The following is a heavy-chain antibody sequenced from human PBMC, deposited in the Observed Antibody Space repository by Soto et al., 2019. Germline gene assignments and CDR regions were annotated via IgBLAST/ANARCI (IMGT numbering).Heavy chain of an antibody. CDR1: GFTFISYN. Sequence: GGSLRLSCAASGFTFISYNLNWVRQAPGKGLEWVSVISGSSNYIYYADSVKGRFTISRDNAKNSLFLQINSLRAEDTAVYYCARAVRTGTRALYYDGMDVWGQGT. CDR3: ARAVRTGTRALYYDGMDV. D-gene: IGHD1-1*01. J-gene: IGHJ6*02. CDR2: ISGSSNYI. V-gene: IGHV3-21*01.